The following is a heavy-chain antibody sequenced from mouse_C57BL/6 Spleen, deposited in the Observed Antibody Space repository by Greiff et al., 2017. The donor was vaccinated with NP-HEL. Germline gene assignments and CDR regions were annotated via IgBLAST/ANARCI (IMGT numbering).Heavy chain of an antibody. CDR3: ARVTTVVAPDY. J-gene: IGHJ2*01. V-gene: IGHV1-53*01. CDR1: GYTFTSYW. Sequence: VQLQQSGTELVKPGASVKLSCKASGYTFTSYWMHWAKQRPGQGLEWIGNINPSNGGTNYNEKLKSKATLTVDKSSSTAYMQLSSLTSEDSAVYYCARVTTVVAPDYWGQGTTLTVSS. D-gene: IGHD1-1*01. CDR2: INPSNGGT.